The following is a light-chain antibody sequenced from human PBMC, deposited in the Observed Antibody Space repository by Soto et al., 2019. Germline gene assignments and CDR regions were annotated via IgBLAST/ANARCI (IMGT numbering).Light chain of an antibody. CDR3: HQYYSYPRT. V-gene: IGKV1-8*01. Sequence: AIRMTQSPSSLSASTGDRVTITCRASQGISSYLAWYQQKPGKAPKLLIYAASTLQSGVPSRFSGSGSGTDFTLTISCLQSEDFATYYCHQYYSYPRTFGQGTKVDTK. CDR2: AAS. CDR1: QGISSY. J-gene: IGKJ1*01.